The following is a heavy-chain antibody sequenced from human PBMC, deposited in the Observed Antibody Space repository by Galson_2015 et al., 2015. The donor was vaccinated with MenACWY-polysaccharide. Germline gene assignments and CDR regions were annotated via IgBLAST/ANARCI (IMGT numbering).Heavy chain of an antibody. CDR1: GSSFGSYG. J-gene: IGHJ6*03. V-gene: IGHV3-30*18. CDR3: AKDRTKVTVGAAPIPHYDTLYAMNA. Sequence: SLRLSCAASGSSFGSYGMHWVRQAPGKGLEWVAVISYDGRSQEYADSVKGRFTISRDSSKNTLYLQMNSLRAEDTAVYYCAKDRTKVTVGAAPIPHYDTLYAMNAWGKGPP. D-gene: IGHD4-11*01. CDR2: ISYDGRSQ.